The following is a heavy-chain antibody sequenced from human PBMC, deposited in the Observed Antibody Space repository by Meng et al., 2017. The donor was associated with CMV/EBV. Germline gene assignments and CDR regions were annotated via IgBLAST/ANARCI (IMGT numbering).Heavy chain of an antibody. J-gene: IGHJ4*02. D-gene: IGHD6-13*01. V-gene: IGHV1-2*02. CDR1: GYTFTGYY. Sequence: ASVKVSCKASGYTFTGYYMHWVRQAPGQGLEWMGWINPNSGGTNYAQKFQGRVTMTRDTSISTAYMELSRLRSDDTAVYYCARGNLRKEQQLDYWGQGTLVTVSS. CDR2: INPNSGGT. CDR3: ARGNLRKEQQLDY.